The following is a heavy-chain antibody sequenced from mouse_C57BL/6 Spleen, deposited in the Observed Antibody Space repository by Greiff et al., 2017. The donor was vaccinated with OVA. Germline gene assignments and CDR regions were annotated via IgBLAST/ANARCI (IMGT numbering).Heavy chain of an antibody. J-gene: IGHJ3*01. CDR1: GFTFSDYG. D-gene: IGHD2-5*01. CDR3: ARPRSNAWFAY. CDR2: ISSGSSTI. Sequence: EVMLVESGGGLVKPGGSLKLSCAASGFTFSDYGMHWVRQAPETGLEWVAYISSGSSTIYYADTVKGRFTISRDNAKNTLFLQMTSLRSEDTAMYYCARPRSNAWFAYWGQGTLVTVSA. V-gene: IGHV5-17*01.